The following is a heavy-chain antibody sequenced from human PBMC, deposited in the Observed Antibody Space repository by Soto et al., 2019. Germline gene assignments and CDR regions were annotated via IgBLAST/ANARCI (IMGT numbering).Heavy chain of an antibody. CDR3: TAKSYTLNVDV. J-gene: IGHJ4*02. D-gene: IGHD3-16*01. CDR2: IRSKHNNYAT. V-gene: IGHV3-73*01. CDR1: GFSFSDSA. Sequence: PGGSLRLSCAASGFSFSDSAMHWVRQASGKGLEWVGRIRSKHNNYATGYAASVQGRIIISRDDSKNTAYLQMNSLKTEDTAVDEGTAKSYTLNVDVWGRGNLVTVS.